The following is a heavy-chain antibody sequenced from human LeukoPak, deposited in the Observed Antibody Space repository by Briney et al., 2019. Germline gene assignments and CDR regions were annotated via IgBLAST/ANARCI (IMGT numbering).Heavy chain of an antibody. V-gene: IGHV4-39*01. CDR2: LYYSGST. D-gene: IGHD6-13*01. Sequence: PSETLSLTCTVSGGSISSSSYYWGWIRQPPGKGLEWIGNLYYSGSTYYNPSLKSRVTIPVDTSKNQFSLKLSSVTAADTAVYYCARGWYSISGGWFDPWGQGTLVTVSS. CDR1: GGSISSSSYY. CDR3: ARGWYSISGGWFDP. J-gene: IGHJ5*02.